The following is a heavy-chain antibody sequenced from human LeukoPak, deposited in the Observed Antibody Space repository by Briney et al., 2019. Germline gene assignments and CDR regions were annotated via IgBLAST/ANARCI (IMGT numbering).Heavy chain of an antibody. CDR3: ARVSTSGYRDWLDP. Sequence: GASVKVSCKASGYTFVDYYIHWVRQAPGQGLEWMGWIYPKSGGTNSAQKFRGRVTMTRDTSITTAYMELTRLKFDDTAVYYCARVSTSGYRDWLDPWGQGTLVTVSS. D-gene: IGHD3-9*01. V-gene: IGHV1-2*02. CDR2: IYPKSGGT. J-gene: IGHJ5*02. CDR1: GYTFVDYY.